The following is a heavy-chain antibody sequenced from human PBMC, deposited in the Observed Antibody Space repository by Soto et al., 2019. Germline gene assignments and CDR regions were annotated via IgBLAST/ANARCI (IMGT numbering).Heavy chain of an antibody. CDR1: GYRFPSYW. D-gene: IGHD6-19*01. CDR3: ARYGESSGWYTSAFDI. Sequence: GGSLKISCNGFGYRFPSYWIGLGRQIPGNGGEGMGIIEPSDSDTRYSPSFQGQVTISADKSISTAYLQWSSLKGSDTAMYSCARYGESSGWYTSAFDIWGQGTLVTVSS. CDR2: IEPSDSDT. V-gene: IGHV5-51*01. J-gene: IGHJ3*02.